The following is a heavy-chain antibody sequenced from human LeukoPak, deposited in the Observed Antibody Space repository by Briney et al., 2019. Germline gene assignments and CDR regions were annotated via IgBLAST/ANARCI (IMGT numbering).Heavy chain of an antibody. CDR1: GGTFSSYA. V-gene: IGHV1-69*01. J-gene: IGHJ2*01. Sequence: SVKVSCKASGGTFSSYAISWVRQAPGQGLEWMGGIIPIFGTANYAQKFQGRVTITADESTSTAYMELSSLRSEDTAVYYCVSDRSDGGYAESNGYPTFDLWGRGTLVTVSS. CDR3: VSDRSDGGYAESNGYPTFDL. D-gene: IGHD5-24*01. CDR2: IIPIFGTA.